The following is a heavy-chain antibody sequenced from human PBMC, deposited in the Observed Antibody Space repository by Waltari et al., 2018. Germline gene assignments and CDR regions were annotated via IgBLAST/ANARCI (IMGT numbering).Heavy chain of an antibody. D-gene: IGHD6-13*01. CDR1: GFTFRSYA. J-gene: IGHJ4*02. CDR3: AADLIAAAGRFDY. Sequence: QVQLVESGGGVVQPGRSLRLSCAASGFTFRSYAMHWVRQAPGKGLEWVAVISYDGSNKYYADSVKGRFTISRDNSKNTLYLQMNSLRAEDTAVYYCAADLIAAAGRFDYWGQGTLVTVSS. CDR2: ISYDGSNK. V-gene: IGHV3-30-3*01.